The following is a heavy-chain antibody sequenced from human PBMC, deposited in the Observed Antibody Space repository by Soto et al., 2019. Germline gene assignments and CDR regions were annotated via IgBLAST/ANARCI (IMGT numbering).Heavy chain of an antibody. J-gene: IGHJ6*02. Sequence: QIKLVQSGAEVKKPGASVTVSCKTSGYTFSNYGINWVRQAPGQGLEWMGWISGYNGNTNYAQTVQGRVTRTTDTSTGTVYMEPRSLKSDDTAIYSCSRFIMVVGWLDPSYYHGIDVWGQGASVTVSS. CDR3: SRFIMVVGWLDPSYYHGIDV. CDR2: ISGYNGNT. D-gene: IGHD3-10*01. V-gene: IGHV1-18*01. CDR1: GYTFSNYG.